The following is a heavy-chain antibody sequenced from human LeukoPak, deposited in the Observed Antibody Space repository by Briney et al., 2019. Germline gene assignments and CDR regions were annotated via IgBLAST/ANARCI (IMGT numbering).Heavy chain of an antibody. J-gene: IGHJ6*04. CDR1: GYTFTSYD. D-gene: IGHD3-22*01. CDR2: MNPNSGNT. V-gene: IGHV1-8*01. Sequence: ASVKVSCKASGYTFTSYDINWVRQATGQGLEWMGWMNPNSGNTGHAQKFQGRVTMTRNTSISTAYMELSSLRSEDTAVYYCARAPMTNYYDSPDPPGADLDVWGKGTTVTVSS. CDR3: ARAPMTNYYDSPDPPGADLDV.